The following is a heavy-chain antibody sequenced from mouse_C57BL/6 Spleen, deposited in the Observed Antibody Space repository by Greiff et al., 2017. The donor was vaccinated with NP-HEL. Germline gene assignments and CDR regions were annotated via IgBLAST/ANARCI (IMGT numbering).Heavy chain of an antibody. Sequence: VQLQQSGAELVRPGASVTLSCKASGYTFTDYEMHWVKQTPVHGLEWIGAIDPETGGTAYNQKFKGKAILTADKPSSTAYMELRSLTSEDSAVYYCTRVVATGYWFFDVWGTGTTVTVSS. CDR2: IDPETGGT. CDR1: GYTFTDYE. D-gene: IGHD1-1*01. CDR3: TRVVATGYWFFDV. V-gene: IGHV1-15*01. J-gene: IGHJ1*03.